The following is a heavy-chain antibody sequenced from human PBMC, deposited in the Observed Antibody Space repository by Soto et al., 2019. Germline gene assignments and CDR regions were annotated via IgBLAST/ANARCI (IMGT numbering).Heavy chain of an antibody. CDR2: ISSSSSTI. D-gene: IGHD5-12*01. CDR3: ARDNSGYDLAFDY. J-gene: IGHJ4*02. V-gene: IGHV3-48*01. Sequence: GGSLRLSCAASGFTFSSYSMNWVRQAPGKGLEWVSYISSSSSTIYYADSVKGRFTISRDNAKNSLYLQMNSLRAEDTAVYYCARDNSGYDLAFDYWGQGTLVTVSS. CDR1: GFTFSSYS.